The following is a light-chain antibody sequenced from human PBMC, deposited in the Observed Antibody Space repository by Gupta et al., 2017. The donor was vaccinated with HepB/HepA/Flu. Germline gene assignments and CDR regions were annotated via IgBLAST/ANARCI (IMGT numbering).Light chain of an antibody. V-gene: IGLV2-23*02. CDR2: EVT. J-gene: IGLJ2*01. Sequence: QSALTQPASVSGSPGQSITISCTGTSSDVGSYNLVSWYQQHPGKAPKLMIYEVTKRPSGVSNLFSGSKSGNTASLTISGLQAEDEADYYCCSYAGSSFIFGGGTKLTVL. CDR1: SSDVGSYNL. CDR3: CSYAGSSFI.